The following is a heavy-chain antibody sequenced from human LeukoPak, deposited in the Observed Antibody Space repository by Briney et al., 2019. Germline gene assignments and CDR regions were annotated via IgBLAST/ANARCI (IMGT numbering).Heavy chain of an antibody. V-gene: IGHV3-53*01. CDR2: IYSGGST. Sequence: PGGSLRLSCAASGFTVSSNYMSWVRQAPGKGLEWVSVIYSGGSTYYADSVKGRFTISRDNSKNTLYLQMNSLRAEDTAVYYCARVLRLIYGMDVWGQGTTVTVSS. D-gene: IGHD2-8*01. J-gene: IGHJ6*02. CDR3: ARVLRLIYGMDV. CDR1: GFTVSSNY.